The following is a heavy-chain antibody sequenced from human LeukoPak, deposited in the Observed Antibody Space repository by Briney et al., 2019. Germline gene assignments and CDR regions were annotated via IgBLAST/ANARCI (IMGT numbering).Heavy chain of an antibody. CDR1: GYSFTNYW. CDR2: IYPGDSDT. Sequence: GESLKISCKGSGYSFTNYWIAWVRQMPGKGLEWMGIIYPGDSDTRYGPSSQGQVTISADKSISTAYLQVSSLKASDTATYYCARRNGDGPFLYYGMDVWGQGTTVTVSS. V-gene: IGHV5-51*01. J-gene: IGHJ6*02. CDR3: ARRNGDGPFLYYGMDV. D-gene: IGHD2-8*01.